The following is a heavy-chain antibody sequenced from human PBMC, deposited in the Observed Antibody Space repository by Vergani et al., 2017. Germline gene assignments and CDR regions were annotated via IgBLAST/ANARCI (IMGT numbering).Heavy chain of an antibody. CDR1: GGSISSSSYY. V-gene: IGHV4-39*07. D-gene: IGHD2-21*02. CDR2: INHSGST. J-gene: IGHJ5*02. CDR3: ARVSEHIGVVTARSGWFDP. Sequence: QLQLQESGPGLVKPSETLSLTCTVSGGSISSSSYYWGWIRQPPGKGLEWIGEINHSGSTNYNPSLKSRVTISVDTSKNQFSLKLSSVTAADTAVYYCARVSEHIGVVTARSGWFDPWGQGTLVTVSS.